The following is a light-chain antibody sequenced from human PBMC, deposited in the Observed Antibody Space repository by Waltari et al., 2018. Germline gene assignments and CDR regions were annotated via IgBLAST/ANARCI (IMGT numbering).Light chain of an antibody. Sequence: QSALTQPASVSGSPGQSITISCTGTSGAVGGYNSFSWFQQHPGKVPKLIISHVSNRPSGVSDRFSGSKSGNTASLTISGLQAEDEASYYCASYTNSDSEVFGGGTKVTVL. CDR1: SGAVGGYNS. J-gene: IGLJ3*02. CDR2: HVS. V-gene: IGLV2-14*01. CDR3: ASYTNSDSEV.